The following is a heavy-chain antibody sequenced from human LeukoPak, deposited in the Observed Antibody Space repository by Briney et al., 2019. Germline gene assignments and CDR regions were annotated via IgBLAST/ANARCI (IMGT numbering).Heavy chain of an antibody. CDR2: IYYSGNT. CDR3: ARSLDRSGWYFGVN. J-gene: IGHJ1*01. V-gene: IGHV4-59*01. D-gene: IGHD6-19*01. Sequence: SETLSLTSSVSGASISNYYWSWIRQPPGKGLEWIGYIYYSGNTNYNPSLKSRVTLSIDTSKNQFSLRLTSVTAADTAVYYCARSLDRSGWYFGVNWGQGTLVTVSS. CDR1: GASISNYY.